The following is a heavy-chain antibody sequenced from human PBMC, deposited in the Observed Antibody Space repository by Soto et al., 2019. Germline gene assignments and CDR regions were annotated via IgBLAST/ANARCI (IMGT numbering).Heavy chain of an antibody. D-gene: IGHD1-26*01. J-gene: IGHJ6*02. CDR1: GFIFSSYS. CDR3: ARAPYSGSYRDYYYGMDV. V-gene: IGHV3-21*01. Sequence: GSLRLSCAASGFIFSSYSMNWVRQAPGKGLEWISSISSSSSYIYYADSVKGRFTISRDNAKNSLYLQMNSLRAEDTAVYYCARAPYSGSYRDYYYGMDVWGQGTTVTVSS. CDR2: ISSSSSYI.